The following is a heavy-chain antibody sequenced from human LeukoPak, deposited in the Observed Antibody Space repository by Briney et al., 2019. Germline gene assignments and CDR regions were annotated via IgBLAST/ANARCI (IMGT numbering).Heavy chain of an antibody. Sequence: SETLSLTFTVSGGSISSSSYYWGWIRQPPGKGPEWIGSIYYSGSTYYNPSLKSRVTISVDTSKNQFSLKLSSVTAADTAVYYCAISPSTAMSRDDAFDIWGQGTMVTVSS. D-gene: IGHD5-18*01. V-gene: IGHV4-39*07. J-gene: IGHJ3*02. CDR2: IYYSGST. CDR1: GGSISSSSYY. CDR3: AISPSTAMSRDDAFDI.